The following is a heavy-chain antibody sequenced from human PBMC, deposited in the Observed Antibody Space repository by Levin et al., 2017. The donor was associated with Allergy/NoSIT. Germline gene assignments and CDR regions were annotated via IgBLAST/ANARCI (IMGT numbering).Heavy chain of an antibody. CDR3: AREEGSYDGGVYYFDY. CDR1: GGSISSYY. J-gene: IGHJ4*02. D-gene: IGHD1-26*01. V-gene: IGHV4-4*07. Sequence: GSLRLSCTVSGGSISSYYWSWIRQPAGKGLEWIGRIYTSGSTNYNPSLKSRVTMSVDTSKNQFSLKLSSVTAADTAVYYCAREEGSYDGGVYYFDYWGQGTLVTVSS. CDR2: IYTSGST.